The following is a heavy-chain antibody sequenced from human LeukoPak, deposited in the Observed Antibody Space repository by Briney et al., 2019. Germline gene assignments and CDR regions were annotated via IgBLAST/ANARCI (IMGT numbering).Heavy chain of an antibody. CDR2: ISYDGSNK. CDR1: GFTFSSYA. Sequence: QSGGSLRLSCAASGFTFSSYAMPWVRQAPGKGLEWVAVISYDGSNKYYADSVKGRFTISRDNSKNTLYLQMNSLRAEDTAVYYCARDGDYYDSSDPDYWGQGTLVTVSS. J-gene: IGHJ4*02. D-gene: IGHD3-22*01. V-gene: IGHV3-30-3*01. CDR3: ARDGDYYDSSDPDY.